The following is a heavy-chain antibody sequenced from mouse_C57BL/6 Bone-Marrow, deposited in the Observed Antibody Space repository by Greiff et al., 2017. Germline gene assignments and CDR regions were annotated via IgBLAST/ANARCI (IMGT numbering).Heavy chain of an antibody. V-gene: IGHV8-12*01. Sequence: QVTLKVSGPGILQSSQTLSLTCSFSGFSLSTSGMGVSWIRQPSGKGLEWLAHIYWDDDKRYNPSLKSRLTISKDTSRNQVFLKITSVDTADTATYYCARRGITTVVARDYYAMDYWGQGTSVTVSS. CDR2: IYWDDDK. J-gene: IGHJ4*01. CDR3: ARRGITTVVARDYYAMDY. D-gene: IGHD1-1*01. CDR1: GFSLSTSGMG.